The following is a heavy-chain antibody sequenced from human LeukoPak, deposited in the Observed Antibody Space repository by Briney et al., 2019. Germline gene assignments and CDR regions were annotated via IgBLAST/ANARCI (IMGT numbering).Heavy chain of an antibody. Sequence: GGSLRLSCAASGFTFSNYSMNWVRQAPRKGLEWVSSISSSSNYIYYADSVKGRFTISRDNAKNSLYLQMNSLRAEDTAVYYCAREGNYDILTGYADAFDIWGQGTMVTVSS. CDR3: AREGNYDILTGYADAFDI. J-gene: IGHJ3*02. V-gene: IGHV3-21*01. CDR1: GFTFSNYS. CDR2: ISSSSNYI. D-gene: IGHD3-9*01.